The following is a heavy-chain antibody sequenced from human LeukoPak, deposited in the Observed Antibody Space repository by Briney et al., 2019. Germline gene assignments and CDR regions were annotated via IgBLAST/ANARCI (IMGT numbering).Heavy chain of an antibody. V-gene: IGHV4-4*07. CDR1: GGSISSYY. Sequence: PSETLSLTCTVSGGSISSYYWSWIRQPAGKGLEWIGRIYTSGSTNYNPSLKSRVTMSVDTSKNQFSLKLSSVTAADTAVYYCARSYVDYVAPNFDYWGQGTLVTVSS. CDR3: ARSYVDYVAPNFDY. CDR2: IYTSGST. J-gene: IGHJ4*02. D-gene: IGHD4-17*01.